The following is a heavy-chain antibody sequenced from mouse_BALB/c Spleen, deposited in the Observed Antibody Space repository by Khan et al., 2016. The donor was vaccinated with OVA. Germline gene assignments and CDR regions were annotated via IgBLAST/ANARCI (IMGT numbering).Heavy chain of an antibody. CDR1: GFTFSDYG. V-gene: IGHV5-15*02. CDR3: ARSWAMDY. J-gene: IGHJ4*01. Sequence: EVELVESGGGLVQPGGSRKLSCAASGFTFSDYGMAWVRQAPGKGPEWVAFISNLAYSIYYADTVTGRFTFSRENAKNTQYLEMSSLRSEDTAMYYCARSWAMDYWGQGTSVTVSS. CDR2: ISNLAYSI.